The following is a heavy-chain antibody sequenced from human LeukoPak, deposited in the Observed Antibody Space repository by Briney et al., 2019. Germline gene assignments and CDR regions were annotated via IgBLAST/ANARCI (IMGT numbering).Heavy chain of an antibody. CDR2: IYYSGTT. CDR1: GGSISSYF. CDR3: ARSHTPMVTYWFDP. D-gene: IGHD5-18*01. J-gene: IGHJ5*02. Sequence: PSETLSLTCTVSGGSISSYFWSWIRQPPGKGLEWIGYIYYSGTTNYNPSLKSRVTISVDTSKNQFSLNLNSVTAADTAVYYCARSHTPMVTYWFDPWGQGTLVTVSS. V-gene: IGHV4-59*01.